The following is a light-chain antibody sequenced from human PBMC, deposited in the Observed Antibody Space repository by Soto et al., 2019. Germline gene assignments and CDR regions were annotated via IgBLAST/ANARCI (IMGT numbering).Light chain of an antibody. V-gene: IGLV2-14*01. CDR2: EVS. CDR3: SSYTASSTLV. Sequence: QSALTQPASVSGSTGHSSTISCTGTSSDVGGYNYVSWYQQHPGKAPKLMIYEVSERPSGVSNRFSGSKSGNTASLTISGLQAEDEADYYCSSYTASSTLVVGGGTKVTVL. CDR1: SSDVGGYNY. J-gene: IGLJ2*01.